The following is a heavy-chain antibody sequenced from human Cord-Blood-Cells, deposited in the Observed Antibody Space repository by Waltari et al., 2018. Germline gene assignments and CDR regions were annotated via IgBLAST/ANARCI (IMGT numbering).Heavy chain of an antibody. D-gene: IGHD5-18*01. Sequence: QVQLVQSGAEVKTPGSSVKVSCQASGGTFSSYAISWVRPAPGQGLEWMGGIIPIFGTANYAQKFQGRVTITADESMSTAYMELSSLRSEDTAVYYCARGWNYGYGGMDVWGQGTTVTVSS. J-gene: IGHJ6*02. V-gene: IGHV1-69*01. CDR2: IIPIFGTA. CDR3: ARGWNYGYGGMDV. CDR1: GGTFSSYA.